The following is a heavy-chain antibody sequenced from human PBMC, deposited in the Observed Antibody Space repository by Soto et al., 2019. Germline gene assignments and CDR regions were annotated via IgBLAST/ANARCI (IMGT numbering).Heavy chain of an antibody. J-gene: IGHJ4*02. CDR1: AFTFSDFY. CDR2: ITGTGSYT. V-gene: IGHV3-11*06. Sequence: LXLSCAASAFTFSDFYMSWIRQAPGKGLEWVSYITGTGSYTNYADSVKGRFTISRDNAKNSLYLEMNSLRDEDTAVYYCAREARASPEYWGQGTLVTVSS. CDR3: AREARASPEY.